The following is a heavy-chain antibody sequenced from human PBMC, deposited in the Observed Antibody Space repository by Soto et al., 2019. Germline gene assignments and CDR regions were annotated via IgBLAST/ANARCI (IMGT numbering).Heavy chain of an antibody. CDR3: AGSGSIDY. J-gene: IGHJ4*02. V-gene: IGHV3-74*01. Sequence: DVQLVESGGGLVQPGGSLSLSCAASGFTFNNYWMHWVRQPPGKGLVLVSRLQSDGSSPDYADSVKGRFTISRDNAKNTVYLQMNSLRPEDTAVYYCAGSGSIDYWGRGTLVTVSS. CDR1: GFTFNNYW. CDR2: LQSDGSSP.